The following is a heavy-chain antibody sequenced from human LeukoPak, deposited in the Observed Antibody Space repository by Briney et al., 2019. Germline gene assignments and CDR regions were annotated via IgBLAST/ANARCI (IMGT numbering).Heavy chain of an antibody. D-gene: IGHD1-26*01. Sequence: QSGGSLRLSCAASGFTFSSYAMHWVRQAPGKGLEWVAVISYDGSNKYYADSVKGRFTISRDNSKNTLYLQMNSLRAEDTAVYYCARELVGGSYYLGYWGQGTLVTVSS. CDR2: ISYDGSNK. CDR1: GFTFSSYA. CDR3: ARELVGGSYYLGY. J-gene: IGHJ4*02. V-gene: IGHV3-30*04.